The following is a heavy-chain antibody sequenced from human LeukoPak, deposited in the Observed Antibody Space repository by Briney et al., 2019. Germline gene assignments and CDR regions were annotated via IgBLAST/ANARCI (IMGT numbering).Heavy chain of an antibody. Sequence: SETLSLTCTVSGGSISSYYWSWIRQPPGKGLEWIGYIYYSGSTNYNPSLKSRVAISVDTSKNQFSLKLSSVTAADTAVYYCATTTIFGGPGRFDPWGQGTLVTVSS. CDR1: GGSISSYY. CDR3: ATTTIFGGPGRFDP. J-gene: IGHJ5*02. V-gene: IGHV4-59*01. D-gene: IGHD3-3*01. CDR2: IYYSGST.